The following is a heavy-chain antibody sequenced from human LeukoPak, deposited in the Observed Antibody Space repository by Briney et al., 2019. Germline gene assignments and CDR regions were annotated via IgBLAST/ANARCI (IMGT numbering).Heavy chain of an antibody. CDR3: AILTTDENEDFDY. CDR1: GYTFTSYY. J-gene: IGHJ4*02. D-gene: IGHD4-17*01. CDR2: INPSGGST. Sequence: GASVKVSCKASGYTFTSYYMHWVRQAPGQGLEWMGIINPSGGSTSYAQEFQGRVTMTRDTSTSTVYMELSSLRSEDTAVYYCAILTTDENEDFDYWGQGTLVTVSS. V-gene: IGHV1-46*01.